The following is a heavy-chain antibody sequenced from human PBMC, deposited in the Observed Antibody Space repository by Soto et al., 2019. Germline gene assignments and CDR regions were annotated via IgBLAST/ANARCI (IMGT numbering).Heavy chain of an antibody. Sequence: GGSLRLSCVTSGFTFTKYSMNWVRQAPGKGLEWVSYISYSGETKYYADSLKGRYAVSRDDAKNSVYLQMNSLRDEDTAFYYCVRGVVVVVGSTAENFDHWGQGTLVTVSS. CDR1: GFTFTKYS. V-gene: IGHV3-48*02. CDR2: ISYSGETK. J-gene: IGHJ4*02. D-gene: IGHD2-15*01. CDR3: VRGVVVVVGSTAENFDH.